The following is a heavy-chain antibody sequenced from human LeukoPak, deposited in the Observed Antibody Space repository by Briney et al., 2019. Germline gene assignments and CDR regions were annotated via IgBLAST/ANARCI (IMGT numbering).Heavy chain of an antibody. Sequence: SETLSLTCSVSGGSISPFYWSWIRQPPGRGLEWIGYIYYTGATTYNISLKSRVTILVDTSRNQLSLRLTSVTAADTAVYYCARGPQYDFWSGYYISTGTYFDLWGRGTLVTVSS. D-gene: IGHD3-3*01. CDR3: ARGPQYDFWSGYYISTGTYFDL. CDR2: IYYTGAT. V-gene: IGHV4-59*01. J-gene: IGHJ2*01. CDR1: GGSISPFY.